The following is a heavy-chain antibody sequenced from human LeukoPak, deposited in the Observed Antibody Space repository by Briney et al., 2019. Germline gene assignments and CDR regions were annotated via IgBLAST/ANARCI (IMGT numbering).Heavy chain of an antibody. D-gene: IGHD2-8*01. CDR1: GYTFTNYW. CDR3: ARQEALYYFDY. J-gene: IGHJ4*02. Sequence: GESLKISCQGSGYTFTNYWIGWVRQMPGKGLEWMGVTYPGDSDTRYNPSFQGQVTISAGKSISTAYLQWSSLKASDTAIYYCARQEALYYFDYWGQGTLVTVSS. CDR2: TYPGDSDT. V-gene: IGHV5-51*01.